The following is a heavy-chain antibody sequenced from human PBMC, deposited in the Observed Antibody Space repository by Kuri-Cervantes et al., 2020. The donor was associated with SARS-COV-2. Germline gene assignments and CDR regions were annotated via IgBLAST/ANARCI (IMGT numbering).Heavy chain of an antibody. V-gene: IGHV3-21*01. CDR3: ARALLCSSTSCYTDAFDI. CDR1: GFTFSSYS. J-gene: IGHJ3*02. D-gene: IGHD2-2*02. Sequence: GESLKISCAASGFTFSSYSMNWVRQAPGKGLEWVSSISSSSSYIYYADSVKGRFTISRDNAKNSLYLQMNSLRAEDTAVYYCARALLCSSTSCYTDAFDIWGQGTMVTVSS. CDR2: ISSSSSYI.